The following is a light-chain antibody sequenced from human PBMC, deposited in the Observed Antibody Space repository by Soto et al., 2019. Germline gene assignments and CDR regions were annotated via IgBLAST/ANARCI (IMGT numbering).Light chain of an antibody. J-gene: IGLJ1*01. V-gene: IGLV4-69*01. CDR2: LNSDGSH. Sequence: QPVLTQSPSASASLGASVKLTCTLSSGHSSYAIAWHQQQPEKGPRYLMKLNSDGSHSKGDGIPDRFSGSSSGAERYLTISSLQSEDEADYYCQPWGTGPFVFGTGTKLTVL. CDR3: QPWGTGPFV. CDR1: SGHSSYA.